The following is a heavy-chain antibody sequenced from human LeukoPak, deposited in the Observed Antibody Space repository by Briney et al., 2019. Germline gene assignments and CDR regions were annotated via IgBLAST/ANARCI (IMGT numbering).Heavy chain of an antibody. Sequence: PGGSLRLSCAASGFTFSSYWMHWVRQAPGKGLVWVSRINSDGSSTSYADSVKGRFTISRDNSKNTLYLQMNSLRAEDTAVYYCASDYVWGSYRRLDYWGQGTLVTVSS. CDR2: INSDGSST. D-gene: IGHD3-16*02. V-gene: IGHV3-74*01. J-gene: IGHJ4*02. CDR3: ASDYVWGSYRRLDY. CDR1: GFTFSSYW.